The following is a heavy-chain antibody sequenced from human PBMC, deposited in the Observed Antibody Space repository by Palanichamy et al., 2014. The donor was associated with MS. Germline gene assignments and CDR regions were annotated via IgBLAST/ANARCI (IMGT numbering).Heavy chain of an antibody. Sequence: QVQLVQSGAEVKEPGASVRVSCKASGYTFSSYGISWARQAPGQGLEWMGWISTYNGNTKYAQKFQDRVTMTTDTSTTPAHMDLRSLRSDDSAVYFCARDIGPVPGDYYYGLDVWGQGTTVTVSS. D-gene: IGHD3-10*01. CDR1: GYTFSSYG. CDR3: ARDIGPVPGDYYYGLDV. CDR2: ISTYNGNT. V-gene: IGHV1-18*04. J-gene: IGHJ6*02.